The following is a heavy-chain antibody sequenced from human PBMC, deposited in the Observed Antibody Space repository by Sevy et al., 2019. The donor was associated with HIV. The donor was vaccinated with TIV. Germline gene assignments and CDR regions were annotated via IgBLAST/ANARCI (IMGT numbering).Heavy chain of an antibody. CDR2: IYSGGAT. Sequence: GGSLRLSCAVSGLSVSSNYMSWVRQAPGKGLEWVSLIYSGGATYYADSVSGRFTISGDDSKNTLYIQLDSLRAEDTAVYYCASGGLDRNWFRSFDYWGRGTLVTVSS. J-gene: IGHJ4*02. CDR1: GLSVSSNY. D-gene: IGHD3-9*01. CDR3: ASGGLDRNWFRSFDY. V-gene: IGHV3-53*01.